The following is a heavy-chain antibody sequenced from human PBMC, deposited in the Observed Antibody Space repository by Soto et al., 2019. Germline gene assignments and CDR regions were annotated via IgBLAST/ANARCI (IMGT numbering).Heavy chain of an antibody. CDR3: ARLPYCGYCYAFLGGVFDI. CDR1: GYSFTSYW. D-gene: IGHD2-21*01. CDR2: IYPGDSDT. Sequence: PGESLKISCKGSGYSFTSYWIGWVRQMPGKRLEWMGIIYPGDSDTRYSPSFQGQVTISADKSISTAYLQLSSLKASDTAMYYCARLPYCGYCYAFLGGVFDIWSQGTMVTGSS. V-gene: IGHV5-51*01. J-gene: IGHJ3*02.